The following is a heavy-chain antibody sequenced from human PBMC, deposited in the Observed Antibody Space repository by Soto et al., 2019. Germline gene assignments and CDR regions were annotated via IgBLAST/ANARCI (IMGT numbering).Heavy chain of an antibody. D-gene: IGHD3-22*01. Sequence: GASGKVSCKAAGGTISSYPISWVRQAPGQGLEWMGRIIPIFGTANYAQKFQGRVTITADESTSTAYMELSSLRSEDTAVYYCARVSGPYDSSGYHAFDIWGQGTMVTVSS. CDR3: ARVSGPYDSSGYHAFDI. J-gene: IGHJ3*02. CDR2: IIPIFGTA. CDR1: GGTISSYP. V-gene: IGHV1-69*13.